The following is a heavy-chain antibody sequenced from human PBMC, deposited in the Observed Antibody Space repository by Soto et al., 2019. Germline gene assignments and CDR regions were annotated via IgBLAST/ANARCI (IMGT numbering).Heavy chain of an antibody. J-gene: IGHJ4*02. CDR2: IMPVFPTP. D-gene: IGHD7-27*01. V-gene: IGHV1-69*13. CDR3: ARGPPKWGFDY. Sequence: SVKVSCKTSGGTFRTSAISWVRQAPGQGLEWMGGIMPVFPTPDYAQKFQGRVTITADESTSTAYMELSSLRSEDTAVYYCARGPPKWGFDYWGPGVLVTVSS. CDR1: GGTFRTSA.